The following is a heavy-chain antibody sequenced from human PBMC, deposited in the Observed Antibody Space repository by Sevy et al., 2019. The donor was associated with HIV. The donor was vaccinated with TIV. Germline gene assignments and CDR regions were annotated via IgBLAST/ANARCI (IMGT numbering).Heavy chain of an antibody. D-gene: IGHD1-26*01. CDR2: ISGSSNYI. V-gene: IGHV3-21*01. CDR3: AKRLVSWDGMDV. J-gene: IGHJ6*02. Sequence: GGSLRLSCAASGFTFDTYSMNWVRQAPGKGLEWVSFISGSSNYIYYADSVKGRFTGSRDNAKNSLYLQMNRVRAEDTAVYYCAKRLVSWDGMDVWGQGTTVTVSS. CDR1: GFTFDTYS.